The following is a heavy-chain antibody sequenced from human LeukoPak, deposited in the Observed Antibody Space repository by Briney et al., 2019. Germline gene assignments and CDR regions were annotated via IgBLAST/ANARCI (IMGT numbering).Heavy chain of an antibody. CDR3: ARAALILGYCSSTSCYGYFDY. J-gene: IGHJ4*02. CDR2: IIPIFGTA. Sequence: ASVKVSCKASGGTFSSYAISWVRQAPGQGLEWMGGIIPIFGTANYAQKFQGRVTITTDESTSTAYMELSSLRSEDTTVYYCARAALILGYCSSTSCYGYFDYWGQGTLVTVSS. D-gene: IGHD2-2*01. CDR1: GGTFSSYA. V-gene: IGHV1-69*05.